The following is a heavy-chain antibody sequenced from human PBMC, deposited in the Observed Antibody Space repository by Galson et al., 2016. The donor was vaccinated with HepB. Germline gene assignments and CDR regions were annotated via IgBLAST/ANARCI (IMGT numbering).Heavy chain of an antibody. CDR3: ARVGLGQLANFDY. V-gene: IGHV4-31*02. CDR2: SGST. Sequence: SGSTYYTPSLKSRVTISVDTPKNQFSLKLSSVTAADTAVYYCARVGLGQLANFDYWGQGTLVTVSS. D-gene: IGHD6-6*01. J-gene: IGHJ4*02.